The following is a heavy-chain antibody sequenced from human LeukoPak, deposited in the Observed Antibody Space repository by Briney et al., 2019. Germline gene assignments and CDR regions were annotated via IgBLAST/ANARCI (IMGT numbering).Heavy chain of an antibody. D-gene: IGHD4-17*01. J-gene: IGHJ6*03. CDR1: GFTFSSYG. CDR3: ARDRWTTVTTRYYYYMDV. CDR2: IRQDGSEK. V-gene: IGHV3-7*01. Sequence: GGSLRLSCAASGFTFSSYGMSWVRQAPGKGLEWVANIRQDGSEKYYVDSVKGRFTISRDNAKNSLYLQMNSLRAEDTAVYYCARDRWTTVTTRYYYYMDVWGKGTTVTVSS.